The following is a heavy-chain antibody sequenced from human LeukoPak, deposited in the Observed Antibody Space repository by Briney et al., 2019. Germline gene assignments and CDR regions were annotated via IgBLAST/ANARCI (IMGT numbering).Heavy chain of an antibody. CDR3: AKDLDIVATITGN. J-gene: IGHJ4*02. Sequence: GGSLRLSCAASGFTFSSYAMSWVRQAPGKGLEWVSGVSGSGGSTYYADSVKGRFTISRDDSKNTLYLQMNSLRAEDTAVYYCAKDLDIVATITGNWGQGTLVTVSS. CDR1: GFTFSSYA. D-gene: IGHD5-12*01. CDR2: VSGSGGST. V-gene: IGHV3-23*01.